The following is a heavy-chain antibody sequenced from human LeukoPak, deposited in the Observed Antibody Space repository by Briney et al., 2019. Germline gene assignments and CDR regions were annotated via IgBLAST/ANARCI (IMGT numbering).Heavy chain of an antibody. CDR3: ARDLAYNWFDP. J-gene: IGHJ5*02. CDR1: GGSISSYY. V-gene: IGHV4-4*07. Sequence: SETLSLTCTVSGGSISSYYWSWIRQPAGKGLEWIGRIYTTGSTNYNPSLKSRVTMSVDMSKNQFSLKLSSVTAADTAVYYCARDLAYNWFDPRGQGTLVTVSS. CDR2: IYTTGST.